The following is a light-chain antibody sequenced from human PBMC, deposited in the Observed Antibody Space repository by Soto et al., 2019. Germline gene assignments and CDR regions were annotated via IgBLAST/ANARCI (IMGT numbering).Light chain of an antibody. Sequence: EIVLTQSPGTLSLSPGERATLSCRASQSVSSSYLAWYQQKPGQAPSLLIYGASSRATGIPDRFSGCGSGTDFTLSISRLEPEDCGVYYCQQYGSSPGTFGQGTKVEIK. CDR3: QQYGSSPGT. J-gene: IGKJ1*01. CDR2: GAS. V-gene: IGKV3-20*01. CDR1: QSVSSSY.